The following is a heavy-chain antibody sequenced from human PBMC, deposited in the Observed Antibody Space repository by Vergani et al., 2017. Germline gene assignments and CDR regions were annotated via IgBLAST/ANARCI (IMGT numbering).Heavy chain of an antibody. CDR3: AKWRTTVVTQAYFQH. CDR1: GFTFSSYE. V-gene: IGHV3-48*03. D-gene: IGHD4-23*01. Sequence: VQLVESGGGLVKPGGSLRLSCAASGFTFSSYEMNWVRQAPGKGLEWVSYISSSGSTIYYADSVKGRFTISRDNSKNTLYLQMNSLRAEDTAVYYCAKWRTTVVTQAYFQHWGQGTLVTVSS. J-gene: IGHJ1*01. CDR2: ISSSGSTI.